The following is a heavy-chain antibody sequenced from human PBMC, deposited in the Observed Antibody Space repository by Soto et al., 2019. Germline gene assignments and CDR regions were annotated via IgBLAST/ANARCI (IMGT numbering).Heavy chain of an antibody. D-gene: IGHD2-15*01. Sequence: QVQLQESGPGLVKPSETLSLTCTVSGGSISSYYWSWIRQPPGKGLEWIGYIYYSGSTNYNPSLKSRVTISVATSKNQFSLKRRSVTAADTAVYYCARMSPPTRGRWQHAYYYYYGMDVWGQGTTVTVSS. CDR2: IYYSGST. CDR3: ARMSPPTRGRWQHAYYYYYGMDV. V-gene: IGHV4-59*01. J-gene: IGHJ6*02. CDR1: GGSISSYY.